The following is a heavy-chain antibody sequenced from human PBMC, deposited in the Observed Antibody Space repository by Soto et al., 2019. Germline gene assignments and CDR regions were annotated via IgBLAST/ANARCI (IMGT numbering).Heavy chain of an antibody. CDR2: ISGYNGDT. J-gene: IGHJ4*02. CDR3: AREPFPQGYGDPPDY. D-gene: IGHD4-17*01. V-gene: IGHV1-18*01. Sequence: QVQLVQSGGEMKKPGASVKVSCETSGYTFNTYGVYWVRQVPGQGLEWMGWISGYNGDTRYAQNFQDRITMTIDISTSTAYMELRSLRTDDTAVYYCAREPFPQGYGDPPDYGGQGTLVTVSS. CDR1: GYTFNTYG.